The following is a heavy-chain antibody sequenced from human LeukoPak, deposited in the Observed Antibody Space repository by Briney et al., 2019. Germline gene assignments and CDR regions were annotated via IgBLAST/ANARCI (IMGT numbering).Heavy chain of an antibody. V-gene: IGHV3-7*01. CDR2: TKQDGSEK. CDR1: GFTFSSYW. D-gene: IGHD6-6*01. CDR3: ARAKFLQLVQPLDI. J-gene: IGHJ3*02. Sequence: QAGGSLRPSCAASGFTFSSYWMSWVRQAPGKGLEWVANTKQDGSEKYYVDSVKGRFTISRDNAKNSLYLQMNSLRAEDTAVYYCARAKFLQLVQPLDIWGQGTMVTVSS.